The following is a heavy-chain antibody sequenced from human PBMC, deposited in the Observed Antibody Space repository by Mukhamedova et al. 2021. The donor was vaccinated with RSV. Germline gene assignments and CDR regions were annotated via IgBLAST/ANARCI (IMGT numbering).Heavy chain of an antibody. CDR3: ARGSFISPSANDP. Sequence: DFVKSRFTVFRDNAKNTLYLQMNSLRAEDTALYYCARGSFISPSANDPWGQGTLVTVSS. J-gene: IGHJ5*02. V-gene: IGHV3-74*01. D-gene: IGHD3-10*01.